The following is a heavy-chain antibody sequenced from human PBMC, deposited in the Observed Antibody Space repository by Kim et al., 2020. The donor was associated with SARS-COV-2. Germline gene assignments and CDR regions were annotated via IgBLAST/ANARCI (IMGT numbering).Heavy chain of an antibody. Sequence: GGSLRLSCAASGFTFSSYAMSWVRQAPGKGLEWVSAISGSGGSTYYADSVKGRFTISRDNSKNTLYLQMNSLRAEDTAVYYCAKLNRIVVVPAAMPDYWGQGTLVTVSS. CDR1: GFTFSSYA. D-gene: IGHD2-2*01. CDR2: ISGSGGST. CDR3: AKLNRIVVVPAAMPDY. J-gene: IGHJ4*02. V-gene: IGHV3-23*01.